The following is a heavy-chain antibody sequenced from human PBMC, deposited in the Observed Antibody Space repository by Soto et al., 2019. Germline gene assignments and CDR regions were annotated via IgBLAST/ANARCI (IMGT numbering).Heavy chain of an antibody. D-gene: IGHD3-10*01. J-gene: IGHJ5*02. CDR2: IFYSGST. CDR1: GGFISSDQYY. Sequence: QLQLQESGPGLVKPSQTLSLTCTVSGGFISSDQYYWSWIRHLPGKGLEWIGHIFYSGSTSYNPSLNGRVTISVLTSKNPFSLKMISATGADTDMYYCARAVGFTTFRGYRLFYPWGQGTPVTVSS. V-gene: IGHV4-31*03. CDR3: ARAVGFTTFRGYRLFYP.